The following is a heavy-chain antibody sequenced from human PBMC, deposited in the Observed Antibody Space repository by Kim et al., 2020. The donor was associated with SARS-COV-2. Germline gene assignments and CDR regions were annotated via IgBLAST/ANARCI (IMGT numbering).Heavy chain of an antibody. Sequence: DKYYSTSLKTRLTISKDTSKNQVVLTMTNMDPVDTATYYCARSGPQVCLDYWGQGTLVTVSS. V-gene: IGHV2-70*01. J-gene: IGHJ4*02. CDR3: ARSGPQVCLDY. CDR2: DK. D-gene: IGHD1-20*01.